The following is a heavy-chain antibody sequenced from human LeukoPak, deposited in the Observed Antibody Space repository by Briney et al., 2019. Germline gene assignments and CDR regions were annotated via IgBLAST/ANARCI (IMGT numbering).Heavy chain of an antibody. CDR2: INWSGDKT. V-gene: IGHV3-20*04. Sequence: GGSLRLSCAASGFKFDDYGMSWVRQVPGKGLEWVSGINWSGDKTGYEDSVKGRFTISRDNAKNSLELQLNSLRAEDTALYYCARGNYDILTGYYNWFDPWGQGTLVTVSS. J-gene: IGHJ5*02. CDR3: ARGNYDILTGYYNWFDP. D-gene: IGHD3-9*01. CDR1: GFKFDDYG.